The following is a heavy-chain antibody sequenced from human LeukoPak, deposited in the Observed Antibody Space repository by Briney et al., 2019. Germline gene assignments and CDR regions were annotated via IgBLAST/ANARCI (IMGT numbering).Heavy chain of an antibody. V-gene: IGHV1-18*01. CDR3: ARDSRTRSPHYYYGMDV. D-gene: IGHD1-1*01. CDR1: GYTFTSYG. CDR2: ISAYNGNQ. J-gene: IGHJ6*02. Sequence: ASVKVSCKASGYTFTSYGISWVRQAPGQGVEWMGWISAYNGNQNYAQKLQGRVTMTTDTSTSPAYMELRSLRSDDTAVYYCARDSRTRSPHYYYGMDVWGQGATVTVSS.